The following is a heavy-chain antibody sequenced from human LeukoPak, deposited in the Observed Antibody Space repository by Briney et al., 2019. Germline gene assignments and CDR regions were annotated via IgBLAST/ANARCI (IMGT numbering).Heavy chain of an antibody. CDR2: INRDGGQR. CDR3: ARDISPDDYFDSHKCYYDAFDI. CDR1: GFTLSGYW. J-gene: IGHJ3*02. Sequence: QSGGSLRLSCAASGFTLSGYWMTWVRQGPGKGLEWVANINRDGGQRSYVDSVKGRFAISRDNAKNSLYLQMSSLKTEDTAVYYCARDISPDDYFDSHKCYYDAFDIWGQGTLVTVSS. D-gene: IGHD3-22*01. V-gene: IGHV3-7*04.